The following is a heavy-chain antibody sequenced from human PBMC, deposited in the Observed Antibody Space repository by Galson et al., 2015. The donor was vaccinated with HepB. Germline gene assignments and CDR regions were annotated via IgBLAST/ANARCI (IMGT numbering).Heavy chain of an antibody. Sequence: SLRLSCAASGFNFNDYYMTWVRQAPGKGLEWVSIIYRGGDTDYTDSVKGRFTISRDNSKNTVYLQMNGLSAEDTAVYYCVRVFRGRGPYYFDYWGQGTLVTVSS. CDR1: GFNFNDYY. CDR2: IYRGGDT. CDR3: VRVFRGRGPYYFDY. J-gene: IGHJ4*02. V-gene: IGHV3-53*01. D-gene: IGHD3-10*01.